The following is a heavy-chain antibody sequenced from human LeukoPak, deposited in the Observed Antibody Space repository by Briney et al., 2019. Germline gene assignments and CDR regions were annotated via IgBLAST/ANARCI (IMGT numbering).Heavy chain of an antibody. J-gene: IGHJ6*02. CDR3: ASGVPQYYYYYGMDV. CDR1: GYTFMNYG. CDR2: ISAYNGNT. V-gene: IGHV1-18*01. D-gene: IGHD3-10*01. Sequence: ASVKVSCKASGYTFMNYGISWVRQAPGQGLEWMGWISAYNGNTNYAQKLQGRVTMTTDTSTSTAYMELRSLRSDDTAVYYCASGVPQYYYYYGMDVWGQGTTVTVSS.